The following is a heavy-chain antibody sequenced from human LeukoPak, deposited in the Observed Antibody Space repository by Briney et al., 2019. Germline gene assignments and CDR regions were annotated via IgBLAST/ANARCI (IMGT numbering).Heavy chain of an antibody. CDR3: ARVPKPGIAVAGPNYFDY. V-gene: IGHV1-69*05. Sequence: SVKVSCKASGGTFSSYAISWVRQAPGQGLEWMGGIIPIFGTANYAQKFQGRVTITRDTSASTAYMELSSLRSEDTAVYYCARVPKPGIAVAGPNYFDYWGQGTLVTVSS. CDR2: IIPIFGTA. CDR1: GGTFSSYA. D-gene: IGHD6-19*01. J-gene: IGHJ4*02.